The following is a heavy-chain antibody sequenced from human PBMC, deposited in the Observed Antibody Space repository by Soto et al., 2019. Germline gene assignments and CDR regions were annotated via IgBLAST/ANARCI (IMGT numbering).Heavy chain of an antibody. D-gene: IGHD5-12*01. CDR2: INAHNGNT. Sequence: QVQLVQSGVEVKKPGASVKVSCKASGYTFTSYGINWVRQAPGQGLEWMGWINAHNGNTNYAQKVQGRVTMTTDTSASTAYMEVRSLRPDDTAVYYCARGYSAYADRYYYGLDVWGQGTTVTVSS. CDR1: GYTFTSYG. V-gene: IGHV1-18*01. CDR3: ARGYSAYADRYYYGLDV. J-gene: IGHJ6*02.